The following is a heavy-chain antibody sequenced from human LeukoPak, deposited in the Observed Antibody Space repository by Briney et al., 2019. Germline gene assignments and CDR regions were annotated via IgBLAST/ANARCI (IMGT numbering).Heavy chain of an antibody. CDR2: IYYSGST. Sequence: SETLSLTCTVSGGSVSSGSYYWSWIRQPPGKGLEWIGYIYYSGSTNYNPSLKSRVTISVDTSKNQFSLKLSSVTAADTAVYYCARARVAYSSGWSYYFDYWAREPWSPSPQ. V-gene: IGHV4-61*01. D-gene: IGHD6-19*01. CDR1: GGSVSSGSYY. J-gene: IGHJ4*02. CDR3: ARARVAYSSGWSYYFDY.